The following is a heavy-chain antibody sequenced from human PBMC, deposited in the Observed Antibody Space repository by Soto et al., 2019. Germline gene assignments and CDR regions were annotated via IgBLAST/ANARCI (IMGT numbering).Heavy chain of an antibody. Sequence: EVQLLESGGGLIQPGGSLRLSCAASGFTFSSYAMTWVRQAPGKGLEWVSTISGTGTTTYYADSVKGRFTISRDNSKNTLYLQMNSLRTEDTAVYYCVKAVYLLDFDYWSQGTLVTVSS. J-gene: IGHJ4*02. D-gene: IGHD2-8*01. CDR1: GFTFSSYA. V-gene: IGHV3-23*01. CDR2: ISGTGTTT. CDR3: VKAVYLLDFDY.